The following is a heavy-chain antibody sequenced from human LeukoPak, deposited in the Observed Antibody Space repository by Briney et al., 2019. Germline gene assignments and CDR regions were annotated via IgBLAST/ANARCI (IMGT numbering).Heavy chain of an antibody. V-gene: IGHV1-18*01. D-gene: IGHD1-1*01. CDR2: ISAYNGNT. J-gene: IGHJ5*02. CDR1: GYTFINYG. CDR3: ARGVNDAGGNWFDP. Sequence: VASVKVSCKASGYTFINYGISWVRQAPGQGLEWMGWISAYNGNTNYAQKLQGRVTMTTDTSTSTAYMELRSLRSDDTAVYYCARGVNDAGGNWFDPWGQGTLVTVSS.